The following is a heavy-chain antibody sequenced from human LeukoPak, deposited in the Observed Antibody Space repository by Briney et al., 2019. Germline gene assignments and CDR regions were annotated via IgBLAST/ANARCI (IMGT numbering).Heavy chain of an antibody. D-gene: IGHD4-23*01. CDR1: GGSISAFY. V-gene: IGHV4-4*07. CDR3: ARNSGDY. Sequence: PSETLSLTCSVSGGSISAFYWSWIRQPAGKGLEWIGRIYSSGNTNYNPSLKSRVTMSLDASKNQFSLKLSSVTAADTAVYYCARNSGDYWGQGTLVTVSS. J-gene: IGHJ4*02. CDR2: IYSSGNT.